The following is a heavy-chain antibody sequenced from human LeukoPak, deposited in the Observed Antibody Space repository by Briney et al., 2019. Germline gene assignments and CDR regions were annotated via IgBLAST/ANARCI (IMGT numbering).Heavy chain of an antibody. V-gene: IGHV3-13*04. J-gene: IGHJ3*01. CDR3: ARGNVHAPVL. CDR1: GFTFSGYD. D-gene: IGHD2-8*01. Sequence: PGGSLRLSCAASGFTFSGYDKQWVRQPTGKGLEWVSAIGIGGDTYYPGSVKGRFTMSRENAKNSLYLQMNSLRAGDTAVYYCARGNVHAPVLWRPGTMVTVSS. CDR2: IGIGGDT.